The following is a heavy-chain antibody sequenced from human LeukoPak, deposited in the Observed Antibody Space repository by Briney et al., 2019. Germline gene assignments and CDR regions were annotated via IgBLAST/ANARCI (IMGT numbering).Heavy chain of an antibody. Sequence: GGSLRLFCAASGFTFNNYWLSWVREGTGKGLEWVDHIKEDTSQKYYVRSVEGRFTISRDNATNSLYLQMSSLRGEDTAVYFCARQVSREGHFDYWGEGALVTVSS. CDR3: ARQVSREGHFDY. V-gene: IGHV3-7*01. J-gene: IGHJ4*02. CDR1: GFTFNNYW. D-gene: IGHD1-26*01. CDR2: IKEDTSQK.